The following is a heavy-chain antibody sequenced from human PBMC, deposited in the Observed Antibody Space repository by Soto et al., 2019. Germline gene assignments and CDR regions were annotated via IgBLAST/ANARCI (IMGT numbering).Heavy chain of an antibody. Sequence: GSLRLSCVASVFTFDTYGIHWVRQAPGKGLQWVALISYEGSNTYYADSVRGRFTISRDNSKNTLYLQMNTLRPEDTGLYYCARVTPGNNLYYFSGLDFWGQGTSVTVSS. CDR3: ARVTPGNNLYYFSGLDF. CDR2: ISYEGSNT. D-gene: IGHD1-1*01. J-gene: IGHJ6*02. CDR1: VFTFDTYG. V-gene: IGHV3-30-3*01.